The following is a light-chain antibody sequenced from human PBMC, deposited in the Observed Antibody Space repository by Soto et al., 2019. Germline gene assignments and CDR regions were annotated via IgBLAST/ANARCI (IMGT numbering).Light chain of an antibody. CDR3: KSYAGSNTYV. Sequence: QSALTQPPSASGSPGQSVTISCTGSKIDIGIYDFVSWYQHHPGKAPRLIIYEVVQRPSGVPDRFSGSKSGNTASLTVSGLQAADEADYFCKSYAGSNTYVSGTGTKLTVL. CDR2: EVV. J-gene: IGLJ1*01. V-gene: IGLV2-8*01. CDR1: KIDIGIYDF.